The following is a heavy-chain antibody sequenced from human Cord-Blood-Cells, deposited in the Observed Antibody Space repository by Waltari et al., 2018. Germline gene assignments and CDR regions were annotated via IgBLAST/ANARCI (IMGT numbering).Heavy chain of an antibody. Sequence: QVQLQESGPGLVKPSETLSLTCPVSGGSVSSGSSYWSWIRQPPGKGLEWIGYIYYSGSTNYNPPLKSRVTISVDTSKNQFSLKLSSVTAADTAVYYCASALAMEANAFDIWGQGTMVTVSS. V-gene: IGHV4-61*01. CDR1: GGSVSSGSSY. CDR3: ASALAMEANAFDI. J-gene: IGHJ3*02. D-gene: IGHD5-18*01. CDR2: IYYSGST.